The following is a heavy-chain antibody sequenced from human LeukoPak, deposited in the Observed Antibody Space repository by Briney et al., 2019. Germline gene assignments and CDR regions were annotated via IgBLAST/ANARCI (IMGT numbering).Heavy chain of an antibody. V-gene: IGHV4-59*12. CDR1: GGSISSYY. CDR2: MYYSGST. J-gene: IGHJ4*02. Sequence: SEALSLTCTVSGGSISSYYWSWIRQPPGKGLEWIGYMYYSGSTNYNPSTNYNPSLKSRVTISVDKSKTQFSLKLSSVTAADTAVYYCARFYYDSSGSSTSFDYWGQGTLVTVSS. D-gene: IGHD3-22*01. CDR3: ARFYYDSSGSSTSFDY.